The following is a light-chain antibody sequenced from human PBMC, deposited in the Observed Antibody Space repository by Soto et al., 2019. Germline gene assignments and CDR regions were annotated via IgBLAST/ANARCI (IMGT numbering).Light chain of an antibody. CDR2: EVS. CDR1: TGDIGGYNY. J-gene: IGLJ2*01. CDR3: SSYTSSSTVV. Sequence: QSALTQPPSASGSPGQSVTISCTGTTGDIGGYNYVSWYQQHPGKAPKLMIYEVSNRPSGVSNRFSGSKSGNTASLTISGLRAEDEADYYCSSYTSSSTVVFGGGTKLTVL. V-gene: IGLV2-14*01.